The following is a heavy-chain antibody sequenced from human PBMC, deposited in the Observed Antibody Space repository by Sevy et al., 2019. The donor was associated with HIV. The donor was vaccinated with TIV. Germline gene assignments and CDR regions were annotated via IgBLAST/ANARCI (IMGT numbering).Heavy chain of an antibody. CDR1: GFTFDDYA. V-gene: IGHV3-9*01. CDR2: ISWNSGSI. J-gene: IGHJ6*02. CDR3: AKDKGSGPAAAVTYGMVV. D-gene: IGHD6-13*01. Sequence: GGSLRLSCAASGFTFDDYAMHWVRQAPGKGLEWVSGISWNSGSIGYADSVKGRFTISRDNAKNSLYLQMNSLRAEDTALYYCAKDKGSGPAAAVTYGMVVWGQGTTVTVSS.